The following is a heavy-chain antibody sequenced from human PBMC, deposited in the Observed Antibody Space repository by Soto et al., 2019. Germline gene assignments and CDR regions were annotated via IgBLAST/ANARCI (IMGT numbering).Heavy chain of an antibody. D-gene: IGHD2-2*02. CDR1: GYTFTSYG. Sequence: GASVKVSCKASGYTFTSYGISWVRQAPGQGLEWMGWISAYNGNTNYAQKLQGRVTMTTDTSTSTAYMELRSLRSDDTAVCYCARLYCSSTSCYRSWYYYYYMDVWGKGTTVTVS. V-gene: IGHV1-18*01. CDR3: ARLYCSSTSCYRSWYYYYYMDV. CDR2: ISAYNGNT. J-gene: IGHJ6*03.